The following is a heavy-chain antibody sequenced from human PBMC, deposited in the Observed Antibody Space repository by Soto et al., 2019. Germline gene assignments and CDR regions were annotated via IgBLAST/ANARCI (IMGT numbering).Heavy chain of an antibody. J-gene: IGHJ5*02. Sequence: RSLTCTVSGGSISSSSYYWGWIRQPPGKGLEWIGSIYYSGSTYYNPSLKSRVTISVDTSKNQFSLKLSSVTAADTAVYYCARPVDFWSGPTRHNWFDPWGQGTLVTVSS. CDR1: GGSISSSSYY. CDR2: IYYSGST. D-gene: IGHD3-3*01. CDR3: ARPVDFWSGPTRHNWFDP. V-gene: IGHV4-39*01.